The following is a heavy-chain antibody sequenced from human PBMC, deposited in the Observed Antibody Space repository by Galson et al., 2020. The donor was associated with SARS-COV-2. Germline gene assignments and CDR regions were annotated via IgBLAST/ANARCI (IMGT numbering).Heavy chain of an antibody. CDR3: ARAPGITSMDV. CDR2: ISPYNGNT. Sequence: ASVKVSCKTPGYSFTDYVTSWVRQAPGQGLEWVGWISPYNGNTHYAPKVQGRVTLTTDTSTSKAYMELRSLISDETAVYYCARAPGITSMDVWGQGTTVTVSS. J-gene: IGHJ6*02. CDR1: GYSFTDYV. D-gene: IGHD3-10*01. V-gene: IGHV1-18*01.